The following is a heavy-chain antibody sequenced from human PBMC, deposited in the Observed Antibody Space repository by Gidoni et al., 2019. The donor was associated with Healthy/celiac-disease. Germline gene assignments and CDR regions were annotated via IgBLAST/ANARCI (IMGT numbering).Heavy chain of an antibody. Sequence: QVQLVQSGAEVKKPGASVKVSCKASGYTFTRYYMHWVRQAPGQGLEWMGIINPSGGSTSYAQKFQGRVTMTRDTSTSTVYMELSSLRSEDTAVYYCARTYYDYIWGSYRYFWFDPWGQGTLVTVSS. V-gene: IGHV1-46*01. D-gene: IGHD3-16*02. J-gene: IGHJ5*02. CDR1: GYTFTRYY. CDR2: INPSGGST. CDR3: ARTYYDYIWGSYRYFWFDP.